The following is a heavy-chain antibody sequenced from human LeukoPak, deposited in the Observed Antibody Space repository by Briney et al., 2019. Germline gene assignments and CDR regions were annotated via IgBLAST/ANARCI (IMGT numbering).Heavy chain of an antibody. V-gene: IGHV4-59*01. D-gene: IGHD2-15*01. Sequence: SETLSLTCTVSGGSISSYYWSWIRQPPGKGLELIGYIYYSGSTNYNPSLKSRVTISVDTSKNQFSLKLGSVTAADTAVYYCARGKEMQYCSGGSCQEYYFDYWGQGTLVTVSS. CDR2: IYYSGST. CDR1: GGSISSYY. J-gene: IGHJ4*02. CDR3: ARGKEMQYCSGGSCQEYYFDY.